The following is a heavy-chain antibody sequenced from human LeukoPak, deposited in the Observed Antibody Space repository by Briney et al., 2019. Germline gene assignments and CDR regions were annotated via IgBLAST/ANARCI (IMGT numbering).Heavy chain of an antibody. CDR3: ARAIETTWIQLWQSVGY. D-gene: IGHD5-18*01. Sequence: GGSLRLSCAASGFTFSDYYMSWIRQAPGKGLEWVSYISTSGSTIYYADSVKSRFTISRDNAKNSLYLQMNSLRAEDTAVYYCARAIETTWIQLWQSVGYWGQGTLVTVSS. V-gene: IGHV3-11*04. J-gene: IGHJ4*02. CDR1: GFTFSDYY. CDR2: ISTSGSTI.